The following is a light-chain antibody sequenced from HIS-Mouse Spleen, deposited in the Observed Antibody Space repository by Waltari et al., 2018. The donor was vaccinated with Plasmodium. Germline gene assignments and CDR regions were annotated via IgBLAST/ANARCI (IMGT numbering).Light chain of an antibody. CDR2: EDS. J-gene: IGLJ3*02. CDR3: YSTDSSGNHRV. CDR1: ALPKKH. V-gene: IGLV3-10*01. Sequence: SYELTQPPSVSVSPGQTARSPCSGNALPKKHAYWYQQKSGQAPVLVIYEDSKRPSWIPERFSGSSSGTMATLTISGAQVEDEADYYCYSTDSSGNHRVFGGGTKLTVL.